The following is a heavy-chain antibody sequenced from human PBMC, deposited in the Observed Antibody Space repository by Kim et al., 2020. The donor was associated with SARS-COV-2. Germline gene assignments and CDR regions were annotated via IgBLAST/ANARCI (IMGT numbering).Heavy chain of an antibody. Sequence: GGSLRLSCAASGFRFTDYAMTWVRQAPGKGLEWVASISGSGGGSRYSDSVKGRFTISRDNSKNMLALQMNSLSAEDTALYYCAKAGYCDPNCYSEIHYYGLDVWGPGTAVTVSS. CDR2: ISGSGGGS. D-gene: IGHD2-21*02. J-gene: IGHJ6*02. CDR3: AKAGYCDPNCYSEIHYYGLDV. V-gene: IGHV3-23*01. CDR1: GFRFTDYA.